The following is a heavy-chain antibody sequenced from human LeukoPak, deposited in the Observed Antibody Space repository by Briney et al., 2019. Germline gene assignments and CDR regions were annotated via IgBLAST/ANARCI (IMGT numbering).Heavy chain of an antibody. J-gene: IGHJ5*02. D-gene: IGHD2-2*01. Sequence: PSETLSLTCAVYGGSFSGYYWSWIRQPPGKGLEWIGEINHSGSTNYNPSLKSRVTISVDTSKNQFSLKLSSVTAADTAVYYCARGRIGYCSSTSCRGWFDLWGQGTLVTVSS. CDR2: INHSGST. CDR3: ARGRIGYCSSTSCRGWFDL. V-gene: IGHV4-34*01. CDR1: GGSFSGYY.